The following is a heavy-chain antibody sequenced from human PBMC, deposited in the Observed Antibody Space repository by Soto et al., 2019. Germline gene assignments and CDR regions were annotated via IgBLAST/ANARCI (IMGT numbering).Heavy chain of an antibody. Sequence: GGSLRFSCKGFGFTFGDYTMSWVRQAPGKGLEWVGFIRSKEYGGTTVYAASVKGRFTISRDDPKSIAYLQMNSLKTEDTAVYYCTREVLFDYWGHGALVTVSS. J-gene: IGHJ5*01. CDR2: IRSKEYGGTT. CDR1: GFTFGDYT. CDR3: TREVLFDY. V-gene: IGHV3-49*04. D-gene: IGHD1-1*01.